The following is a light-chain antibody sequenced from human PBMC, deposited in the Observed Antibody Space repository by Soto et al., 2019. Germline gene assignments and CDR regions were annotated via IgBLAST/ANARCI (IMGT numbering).Light chain of an antibody. CDR3: TTWYDTLDGVL. J-gene: IGLJ3*02. CDR1: TSNIGRNF. CDR2: RND. V-gene: IGLV1-47*01. Sequence: QSMLTQPASASGTPGQRVTISCSGATSNIGRNFVYWYQQVPGTAPKLLIYRNDQRPSGVPDRFSGSKSGTSASLAISGLRSEDEADYFCTTWYDTLDGVLFGGGTKLTVL.